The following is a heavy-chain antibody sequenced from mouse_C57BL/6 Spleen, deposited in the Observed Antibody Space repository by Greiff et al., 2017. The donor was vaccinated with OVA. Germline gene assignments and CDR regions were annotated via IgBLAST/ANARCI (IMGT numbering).Heavy chain of an antibody. D-gene: IGHD2-2*01. CDR1: GFTFSSYG. CDR2: LSSGGSYT. Sequence: EVKLMESGGDLVKPGGSLKLSCAASGFTFSSYGMSLVRQTPHKRLEWVATLSSGGSYTYYPDSVKGRFTISRENAKNTLYLQMSSLKAEDTAMYYCARHTMVTTREAWFAYWGQGTLVTVSA. CDR3: ARHTMVTTREAWFAY. J-gene: IGHJ3*01. V-gene: IGHV5-6*01.